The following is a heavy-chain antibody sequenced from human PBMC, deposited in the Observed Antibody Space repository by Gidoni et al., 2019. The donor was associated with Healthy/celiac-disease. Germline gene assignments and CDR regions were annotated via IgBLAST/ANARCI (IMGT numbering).Heavy chain of an antibody. CDR3: AGGPVDTGAFDI. CDR2: ISYDGGNK. J-gene: IGHJ3*02. V-gene: IGHV3-30-3*01. D-gene: IGHD5-18*01. CDR1: GFTFRSYA. Sequence: QVQLVESGGGVVQPGRSLRLSGAASGFTFRSYAMHWVRQAPGKGLEWVAVISYDGGNKYYADSVKGRFTISRDNSKNTLYLQMNSLRAEDTAVYYCAGGPVDTGAFDIWGQGTMVTVSS.